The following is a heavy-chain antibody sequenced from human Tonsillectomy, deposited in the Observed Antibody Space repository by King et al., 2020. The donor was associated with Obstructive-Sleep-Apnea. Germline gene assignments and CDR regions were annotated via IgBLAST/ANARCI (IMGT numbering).Heavy chain of an antibody. CDR3: AKVDCGGDCLDY. Sequence: VQLVESGGGLVQPGRSLRLSCAASGFTFDDYAMHWVRQAPGKGLEWVSGITWNSGNTGYVDSVRGRFTISGDNAKNSLYLQMNSLRPEDTALYFCAKVDCGGDCLDYWGQGTLVTVSS. V-gene: IGHV3-9*01. J-gene: IGHJ4*02. CDR2: ITWNSGNT. D-gene: IGHD2-21*02. CDR1: GFTFDDYA.